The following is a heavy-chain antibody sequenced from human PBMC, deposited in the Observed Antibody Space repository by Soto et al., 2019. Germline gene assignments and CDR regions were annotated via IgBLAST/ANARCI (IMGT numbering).Heavy chain of an antibody. V-gene: IGHV3-74*01. Sequence: PGGSLRLSCAASGFTFGSYWMHWVRQAPGKGLVWVSRINSDGSSTSYADSVKGRFTISRDNAKNTLYLQMNSLRAEDTAVYYCARDKSGWYYFDYWGQGTLVTVSS. CDR2: INSDGSST. J-gene: IGHJ4*02. D-gene: IGHD6-19*01. CDR3: ARDKSGWYYFDY. CDR1: GFTFGSYW.